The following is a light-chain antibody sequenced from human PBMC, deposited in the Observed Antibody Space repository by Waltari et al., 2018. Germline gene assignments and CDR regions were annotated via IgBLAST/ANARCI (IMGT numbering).Light chain of an antibody. CDR3: SSYTSSTTYV. J-gene: IGLJ1*01. CDR2: EVS. V-gene: IGLV2-14*01. Sequence: QSALTQPASVSGPPGQSITIPCTGTTSDFGDYDYVSWYQQHPGEAPKLMIYEVSNRPSGVSNRFSGSKSGNTASLIISGLQAEDEADYYCSSYTSSTTYVFGTGTKVTVL. CDR1: TSDFGDYDY.